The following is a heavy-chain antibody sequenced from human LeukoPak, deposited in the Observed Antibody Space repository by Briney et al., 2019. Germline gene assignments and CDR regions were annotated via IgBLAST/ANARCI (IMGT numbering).Heavy chain of an antibody. CDR1: GFTVSSNY. J-gene: IGHJ3*02. CDR3: ARVVGIAVAGHEVDDAFDI. Sequence: HPGGSLRLSCAASGFTVSSNYMSWVRQAPGKGLEWVSVIYSGGSTYYADSVKGRFTISRDNSKNTLYLQMNSLRAEDTAVYYCARVVGIAVAGHEVDDAFDIWGQGTMVTVSS. D-gene: IGHD6-19*01. CDR2: IYSGGST. V-gene: IGHV3-66*01.